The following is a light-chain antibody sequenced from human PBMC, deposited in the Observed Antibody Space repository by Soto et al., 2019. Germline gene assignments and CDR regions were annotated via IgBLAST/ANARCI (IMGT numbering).Light chain of an antibody. J-gene: IGKJ1*01. CDR2: KAS. CDR1: QSISTW. CDR3: QQYINRWT. V-gene: IGKV1-5*03. Sequence: DIQMTQSPSTLSASVGDRVTITCRASQSISTWLAWYQQKPGKAPNLLINKASSLQSGVPSRFSGSGSGTEFTLTISSLQPDDFATYYCQQYINRWTFGQGTEVEIK.